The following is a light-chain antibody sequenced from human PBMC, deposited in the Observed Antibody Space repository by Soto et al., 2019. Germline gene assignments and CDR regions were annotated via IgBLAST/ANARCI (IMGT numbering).Light chain of an antibody. CDR3: QQRKHWPPLT. CDR2: DAS. V-gene: IGKV3-11*01. J-gene: IGKJ4*01. Sequence: EVVLTQSPATLSLSPGERAILSCRASHSVGKYLAWYQQKPGQTPRLLIYDASNRATGIPARFSGTGSETDFTLTISSPEPEDFAVYYCQQRKHWPPLTFGGGTKVEIK. CDR1: HSVGKY.